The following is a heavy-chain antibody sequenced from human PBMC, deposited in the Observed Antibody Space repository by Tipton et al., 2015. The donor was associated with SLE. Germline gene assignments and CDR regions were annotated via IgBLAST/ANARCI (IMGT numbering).Heavy chain of an antibody. CDR2: MSPNSGDT. D-gene: IGHD2-15*01. J-gene: IGHJ4*02. CDR1: GYTFNTYD. CDR3: ALGIISYCSGGSCYSD. V-gene: IGHV1-8*01. Sequence: QSGAEVKKPGASVKVSCKASGYTFNTYDINWVRQASGQGLEWMGSMSPNSGDTDYAQKFQGRVTMTRDTSTSTAYMELRSLRSDDTAVYYCALGIISYCSGGSCYSDWGQGTLITVSS.